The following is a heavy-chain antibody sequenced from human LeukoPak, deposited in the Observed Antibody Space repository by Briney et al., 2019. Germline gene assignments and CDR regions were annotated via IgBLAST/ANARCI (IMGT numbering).Heavy chain of an antibody. CDR3: ARRYGSGSQYNWFDP. CDR2: ISGYNGNT. J-gene: IGHJ5*02. D-gene: IGHD1-26*01. CDR1: GYTFTTYN. Sequence: ASVKVSCKASGYTFTTYNINWVRQAPGQGLEWMGWISGYNGNTNYAQKLQGRVTMATDTYMELRSLRSDDTAVYYCARRYGSGSQYNWFDPWGQGTLVTVSS. V-gene: IGHV1-18*01.